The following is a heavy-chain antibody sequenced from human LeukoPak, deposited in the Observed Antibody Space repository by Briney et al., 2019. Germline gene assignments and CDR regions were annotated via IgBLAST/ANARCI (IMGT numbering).Heavy chain of an antibody. Sequence: SETLSLTCTVSGDSISRSTYYWAWIRQPPGKGLEWIGSVYYGRSPYFNPSLESRATISVDTSKNHFSLKMSSVTAADTAVYYCARVTYDFWSATIDYWGQGTLVTVSS. CDR2: VYYGRSP. V-gene: IGHV4-39*02. CDR3: ARVTYDFWSATIDY. J-gene: IGHJ4*02. CDR1: GDSISRSTYY. D-gene: IGHD3-3*01.